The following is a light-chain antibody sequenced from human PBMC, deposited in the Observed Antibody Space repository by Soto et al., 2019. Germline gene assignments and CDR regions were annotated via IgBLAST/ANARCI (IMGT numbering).Light chain of an antibody. CDR1: QSVRIN. CDR2: GAS. Sequence: EVVMTQAPATPSVSPGERATLSCRASQSVRINLAWYQQKPGQAPRLLIYGASTRATGIPARFSGSGSGTEFTLTISNLQSEDFSVYYCQHHNNWPPITFSQGTRLEIK. CDR3: QHHNNWPPIT. J-gene: IGKJ5*01. V-gene: IGKV3-15*01.